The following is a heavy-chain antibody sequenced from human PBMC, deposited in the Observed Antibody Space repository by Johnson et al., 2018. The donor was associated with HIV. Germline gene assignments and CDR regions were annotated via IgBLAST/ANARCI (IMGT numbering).Heavy chain of an antibody. CDR2: INWNGGST. D-gene: IGHD2-2*01. CDR1: GFNFDDYG. Sequence: VQLVESGGGVVRPGGSLRLSCAASGFNFDDYGMSWVRQAPGKGLEWVSGINWNGGSTGYADSVKGRSTISRENAKNSLYLQMNSLRAGDTAVYYCAKARGGYCSSTSCFAFDIWGQGTMVTVSS. J-gene: IGHJ3*02. V-gene: IGHV3-20*04. CDR3: AKARGGYCSSTSCFAFDI.